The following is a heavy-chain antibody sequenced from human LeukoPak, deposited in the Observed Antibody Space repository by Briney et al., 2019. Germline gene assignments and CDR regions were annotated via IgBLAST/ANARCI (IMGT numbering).Heavy chain of an antibody. J-gene: IGHJ4*02. CDR2: IRKKGYGETT. Sequence: SLRLSCTASGFTFGDDGWSWFRQAPGKGLEWICFIRKKGYGETTDYAASVRGRFTISRDDAKSIAYLQMNSLKTEDTALYYCSRGLHDYGDSKYYCDQWGRGTLVTVSS. V-gene: IGHV3-49*03. D-gene: IGHD4-17*01. CDR3: SRGLHDYGDSKYYCDQ. CDR1: GFTFGDDG.